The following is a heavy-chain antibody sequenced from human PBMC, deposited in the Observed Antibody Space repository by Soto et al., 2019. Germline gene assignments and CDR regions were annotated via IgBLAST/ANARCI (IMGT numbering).Heavy chain of an antibody. Sequence: SETLSLTCAVSGGSISSGGYSWSWIRQPPGKGLEWIGYIYHSGSTYYNPSLKSRVTISVDRSKDQFSLKLSSVTAADTAVYYCARIVEYYSASTGYSNYFDYWGQGTLVTVSS. J-gene: IGHJ4*02. CDR1: GGSISSGGYS. CDR3: ARIVEYYSASTGYSNYFDY. D-gene: IGHD3-22*01. V-gene: IGHV4-30-2*01. CDR2: IYHSGST.